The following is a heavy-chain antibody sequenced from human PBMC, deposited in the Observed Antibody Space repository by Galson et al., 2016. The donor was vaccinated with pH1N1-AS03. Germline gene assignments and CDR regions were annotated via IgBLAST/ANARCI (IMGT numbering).Heavy chain of an antibody. V-gene: IGHV1-24*01. J-gene: IGHJ3*01. D-gene: IGHD3-16*01. CDR1: GNTLAELS. Sequence: SGKVSCKVSGNTLAELSIQWVRQAPGEGLDWMGGFDPDNTETVYAQKFQGRVTMTEDTSTDTAYMELSSLRSGDTAKYYCVTTAYAFGLGSVDAFDVWGQGTKVAVSS. CDR2: FDPDNTET. CDR3: VTTAYAFGLGSVDAFDV.